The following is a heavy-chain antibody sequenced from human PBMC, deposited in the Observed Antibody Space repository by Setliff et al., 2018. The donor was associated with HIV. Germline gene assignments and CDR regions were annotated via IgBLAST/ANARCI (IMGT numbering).Heavy chain of an antibody. CDR3: ARGLSIFGVATPGFYSFMDV. D-gene: IGHD3-3*01. J-gene: IGHJ6*03. CDR1: GGSIRSSSYY. CDR2: IYYSGST. Sequence: SETLSLTCTVSGGSIRSSSYYWGWIRQPPGKGLEWIGSIYYSGSTYYNSSLRSRVTISGDTSKKQFSLKLSSVTAADTAVYYCARGLSIFGVATPGFYSFMDVWGKGTTVTVSS. V-gene: IGHV4-39*07.